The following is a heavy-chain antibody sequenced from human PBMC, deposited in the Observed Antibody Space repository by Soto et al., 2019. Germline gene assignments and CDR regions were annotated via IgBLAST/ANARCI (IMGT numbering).Heavy chain of an antibody. V-gene: IGHV4-59*01. CDR3: ARGGGDSSWYDY. J-gene: IGHJ4*02. Sequence: ETLSLTCTVSGDSISSYYWSWIRQPPGKGLEWIGYIYYSGSPNYNPSLKSRVTISVDTSKNQFSLKLSSVTAADTAMYYCARGGGDSSWYDYWGQGTLVTVSS. CDR1: GDSISSYY. CDR2: IYYSGSP. D-gene: IGHD6-13*01.